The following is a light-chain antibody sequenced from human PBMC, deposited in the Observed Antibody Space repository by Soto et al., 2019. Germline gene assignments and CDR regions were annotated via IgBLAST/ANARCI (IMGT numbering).Light chain of an antibody. J-gene: IGKJ2*01. CDR2: GSS. Sequence: VLTQSPGTLSLSPGERASLSCRASQSVSNNYLAWYQQKPGQSPKLLIFGSSDRATGIPDRFSGSGSGTDFTLTISRLEPEDFAVYYCQQYGSSPPYTFGQGTKLEIK. CDR3: QQYGSSPPYT. CDR1: QSVSNNY. V-gene: IGKV3-20*01.